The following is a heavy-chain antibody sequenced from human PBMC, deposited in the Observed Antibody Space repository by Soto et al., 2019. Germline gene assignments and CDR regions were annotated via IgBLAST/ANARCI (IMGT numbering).Heavy chain of an antibody. CDR2: IYYDDDK. J-gene: IGHJ4*02. V-gene: IGHV2-5*02. D-gene: IGHD6-6*01. CDR3: AYIVTKGRGGLAVPLVFDS. Sequence: IALKETGPTVVKPTQTLTLTCSFSGFSLRSNGVGVAWVRQPPRKALEWLVVIYYDDDKRYIPFLKSRLNINKDTARNQVVLTLANVDPKDSGTYYCAYIVTKGRGGLAVPLVFDSWGQGKLVTVSS. CDR1: GFSLRSNGVG.